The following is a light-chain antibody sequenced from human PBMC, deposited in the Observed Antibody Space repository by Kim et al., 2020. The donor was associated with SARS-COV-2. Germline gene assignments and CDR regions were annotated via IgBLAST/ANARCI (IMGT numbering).Light chain of an antibody. CDR2: GDN. Sequence: GKPITSSSTGSTGSIARNYVQWYQQRPGTAHTTVIYGDNKRPSGVPDRFSGSIDSSSNSASLTISGLKTEDEADYYCQSYDSSNWVFGGGTQLTVL. CDR3: QSYDSSNWV. J-gene: IGLJ3*02. V-gene: IGLV6-57*02. CDR1: TGSIARNY.